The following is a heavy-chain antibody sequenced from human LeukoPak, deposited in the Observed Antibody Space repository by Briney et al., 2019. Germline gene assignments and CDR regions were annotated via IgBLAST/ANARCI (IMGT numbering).Heavy chain of an antibody. CDR3: MKYNSGLEY. CDR2: ISGNGGST. D-gene: IGHD6-19*01. CDR1: GFTFSNYA. J-gene: IGHJ4*02. Sequence: QPGGSLRLSCAASGFTFSNYAMSWVRQAPGKGLEWVSAISGNGGSTYYADSVKGRFTISRDNSKNTLYLQMNSLETEDTAVYYCMKYNSGLEYWGQGTLVTVSS. V-gene: IGHV3-23*01.